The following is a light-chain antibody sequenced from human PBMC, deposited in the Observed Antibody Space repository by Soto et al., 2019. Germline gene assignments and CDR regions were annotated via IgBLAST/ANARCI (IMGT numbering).Light chain of an antibody. Sequence: QAVVTQPPSASGTPGQNVTISCSGSSSNIGSNIVNWYQQLPGTAPKLLIYSNNQRPSGVPDRFSGSKSATSASLAISGLQSEDEADYYCAAWDVSLNGWVFGGGTKVTVL. CDR2: SNN. J-gene: IGLJ3*02. CDR1: SSNIGSNI. V-gene: IGLV1-44*01. CDR3: AAWDVSLNGWV.